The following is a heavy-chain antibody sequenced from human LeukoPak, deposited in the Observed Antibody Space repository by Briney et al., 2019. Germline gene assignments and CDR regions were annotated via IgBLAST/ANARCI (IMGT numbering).Heavy chain of an antibody. Sequence: SETLSLTCTVSGGSISSSSYYWGWIRQPPGKGLEWIGSIYYSGSTYYNPSLKSRVTISVDTSKNQFSLKLSSVTAADTAVFYCARRVTGYRRGKWFDPWGQGTLVTVSS. CDR2: IYYSGST. J-gene: IGHJ5*02. V-gene: IGHV4-39*01. CDR3: ARRVTGYRRGKWFDP. D-gene: IGHD5-18*01. CDR1: GGSISSSSYY.